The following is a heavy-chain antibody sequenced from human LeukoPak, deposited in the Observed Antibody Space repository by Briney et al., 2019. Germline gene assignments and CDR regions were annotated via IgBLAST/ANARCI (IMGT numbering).Heavy chain of an antibody. J-gene: IGHJ5*02. CDR3: ARFYYDFWSGYYTGLRFDP. D-gene: IGHD3-3*01. V-gene: IGHV1-2*02. Sequence: VASVKVSCKASGYTFTGYYMHWVRQAPGHRLEWMGWINPNSGGTNYAQKFQGRVTMTRDTSISTAYMELSRLRSDDTAVYYCARFYYDFWSGYYTGLRFDPWGQGTLVTVSS. CDR1: GYTFTGYY. CDR2: INPNSGGT.